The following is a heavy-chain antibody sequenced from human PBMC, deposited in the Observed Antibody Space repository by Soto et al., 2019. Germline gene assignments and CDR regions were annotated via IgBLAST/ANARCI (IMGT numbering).Heavy chain of an antibody. D-gene: IGHD6-19*01. Sequence: QVHLVESGGGVVQPGGSLRLSCAASGFTFSVFGMHWVRQAPGKGPEWVAVMSHEGNSKHYADSVKGRFTISRDNAKNTLSLLMDSLRPEDTALYYCAKTITLSPSDDSRGRGALIDHWGQGTLVTVSS. CDR3: AKTITLSPSDDSRGRGALIDH. CDR1: GFTFSVFG. V-gene: IGHV3-30*18. CDR2: MSHEGNSK. J-gene: IGHJ4*02.